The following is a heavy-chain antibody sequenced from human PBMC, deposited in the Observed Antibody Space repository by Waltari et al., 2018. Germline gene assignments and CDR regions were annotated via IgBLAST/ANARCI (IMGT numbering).Heavy chain of an antibody. CDR1: GFRFSDYA. CDR2: IGGTHSNI. V-gene: IGHV3-21*03. D-gene: IGHD3-10*01. J-gene: IGHJ5*02. CDR3: TRDLYGSGGDWFDP. Sequence: EVRLAESGGGLVKPGGSLRLSCTASGFRFSDYAMNWVRQAPGTGLEWVSSIGGTHSNIFYADSVKGRFTVSRDNAKNSLYLQMDNLRAEDSGLYFCTRDLYGSGGDWFDPWGQGTLVTVSS.